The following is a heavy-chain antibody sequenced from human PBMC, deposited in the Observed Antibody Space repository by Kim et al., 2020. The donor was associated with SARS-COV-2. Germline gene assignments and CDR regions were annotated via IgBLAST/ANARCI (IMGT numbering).Heavy chain of an antibody. J-gene: IGHJ6*02. V-gene: IGHV3-30*03. Sequence: GGSLRLSCAASGFTFSSYVMHWVRQAPGKGLEWVALISFDGNNEYYVDSVKGRFTISRDNSKNTLYLQMNSLRGEDTAIYYCARISLPYYLYYGLDVWGQGTTVTVSS. CDR3: ARISLPYYLYYGLDV. CDR2: ISFDGNNE. CDR1: GFTFSSYV.